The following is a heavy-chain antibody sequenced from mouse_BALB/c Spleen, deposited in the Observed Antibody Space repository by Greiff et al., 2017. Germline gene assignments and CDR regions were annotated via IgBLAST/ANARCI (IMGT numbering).Heavy chain of an antibody. CDR2: INPSSGYT. V-gene: IGHV1-4*02. J-gene: IGHJ4*01. Sequence: QVQLKQSAAELARPGASVKMSCKASGYTFTSYTMHWVKQRPGQGLEWIGYINPSSGYTEYNQKFKDKTTLTADKSSSTAYMQLSSLTSEDSAVYYCARSLYDYYAMDYWGQGTSVTVSS. CDR3: ARSLYDYYAMDY. CDR1: GYTFTSYT. D-gene: IGHD1-1*01.